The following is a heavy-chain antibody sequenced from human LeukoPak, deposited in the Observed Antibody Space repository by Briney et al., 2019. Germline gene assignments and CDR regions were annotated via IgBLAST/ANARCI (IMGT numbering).Heavy chain of an antibody. CDR3: ARDASRAGGESDFDY. D-gene: IGHD3-16*01. Sequence: SGGSLRLSCAASGFTFDDYGMSWVRQAPGKGLEWVSGINWNGGSTGYADSVKGRFTISRDNAKNSLYLQMNSLRAEDTALYYCARDASRAGGESDFDYWGQGTLVTVSS. J-gene: IGHJ4*02. V-gene: IGHV3-20*04. CDR2: INWNGGST. CDR1: GFTFDDYG.